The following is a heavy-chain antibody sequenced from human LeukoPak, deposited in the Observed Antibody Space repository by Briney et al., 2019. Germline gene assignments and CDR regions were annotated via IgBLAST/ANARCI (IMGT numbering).Heavy chain of an antibody. CDR1: DFTVSRNY. CDR2: IYSGGTT. CDR3: ARDGQGLHY. Sequence: GGSLRLSCAASDFTVSRNYMSWVRRAPGKGLEWVSVIYSGGTTKYADSVKGRFTISRDNAKNTLYLQMNSLRGEDTAVYYCARDGQGLHYWGQGALVTVSS. D-gene: IGHD4-11*01. J-gene: IGHJ4*02. V-gene: IGHV3-53*01.